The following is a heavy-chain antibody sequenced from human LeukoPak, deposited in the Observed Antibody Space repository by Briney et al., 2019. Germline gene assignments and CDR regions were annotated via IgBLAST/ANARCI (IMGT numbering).Heavy chain of an antibody. D-gene: IGHD5-24*01. CDR1: GYTFPNYY. CDR2: INPNSGDT. CDR3: ARDPRDGYNSGY. Sequence: ASVKVSCKASGYTFPNYYMHWVRQAPGQGLEWMGQINPNSGDTNYAQTFHGRVTMTSDTSISTAYMELGRLRSDDTAICYCARDPRDGYNSGYWGQGTLVTVSS. V-gene: IGHV1-2*06. J-gene: IGHJ4*02.